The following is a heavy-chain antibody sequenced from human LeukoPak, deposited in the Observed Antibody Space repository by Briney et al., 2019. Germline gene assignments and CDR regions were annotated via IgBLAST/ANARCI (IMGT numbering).Heavy chain of an antibody. J-gene: IGHJ4*02. CDR3: ARGAYYYED. CDR2: ISSSSSSI. CDR1: GFTFSTYS. V-gene: IGHV3-48*01. D-gene: IGHD3-22*01. Sequence: GGSLRLSCAASGFTFSTYSMNWVRQAPGKGLEWVSYISSSSSSIYYADSVKGRFTISRDNAKNSLYLQMNSLRAEDTAVYYCARGAYYYEDWGQGTLVTVSS.